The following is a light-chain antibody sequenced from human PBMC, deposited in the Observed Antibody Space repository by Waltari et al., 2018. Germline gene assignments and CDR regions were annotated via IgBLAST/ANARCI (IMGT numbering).Light chain of an antibody. J-gene: IGLJ3*02. CDR1: SSAIGTFNL. V-gene: IGLV2-23*02. CDR3: CSYAGSRTWV. Sequence: QSALTQPASVSGSPGQSISISCIATSSAIGTFNLLSLYLPYPGTAPKLLSYDVSQRPSGVSNRFSGSKSGNTASLTISGLQAEDEAIYYCCSYAGSRTWVFGGGAKLTVL. CDR2: DVS.